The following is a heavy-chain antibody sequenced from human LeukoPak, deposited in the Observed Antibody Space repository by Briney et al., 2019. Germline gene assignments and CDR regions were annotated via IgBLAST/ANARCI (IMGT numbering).Heavy chain of an antibody. Sequence: GGSLRLSCAASGFTFSGSAMHWVRQAPGKGLEWVANIREDGSEKYYVDSVKGRFTISRDNAKNSLYLQMNSLRAEDTAVYYCARQYYFGSGTNWGQGTLVTVSS. J-gene: IGHJ4*02. CDR2: IREDGSEK. D-gene: IGHD3-10*01. CDR1: GFTFSGSA. V-gene: IGHV3-7*05. CDR3: ARQYYFGSGTN.